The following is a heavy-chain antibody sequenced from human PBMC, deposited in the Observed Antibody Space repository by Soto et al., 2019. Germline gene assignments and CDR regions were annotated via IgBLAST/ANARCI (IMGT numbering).Heavy chain of an antibody. CDR2: INAYNGNT. CDR3: ARDVEGTGVGDY. V-gene: IGHV1-18*01. Sequence: QVHLVQSGGEVKKPGASVKVSCKTSGYTFTSYGIIWVRQAPGQGLEWVGWINAYNGNTKYVQNLRGRVTMTTDTSTSTAYMELRSLISDDTAVYYCARDVEGTGVGDYWGQGTLVTVSS. J-gene: IGHJ4*02. CDR1: GYTFTSYG. D-gene: IGHD1-26*01.